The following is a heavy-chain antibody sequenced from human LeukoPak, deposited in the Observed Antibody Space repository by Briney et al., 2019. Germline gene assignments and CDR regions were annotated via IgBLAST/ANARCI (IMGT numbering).Heavy chain of an antibody. Sequence: PGGSLRLSCAASGFTFSSYAMSWVRQAPGKGLEWVSAISGSGGSTYYADSVKGRFTISRDNSKNTLYLQMNSLRAEDTAVYYCAKDIHGQQLVRGIDYWGQGTLVTVSS. J-gene: IGHJ4*02. CDR2: ISGSGGST. CDR3: AKDIHGQQLVRGIDY. D-gene: IGHD6-13*01. CDR1: GFTFSSYA. V-gene: IGHV3-23*01.